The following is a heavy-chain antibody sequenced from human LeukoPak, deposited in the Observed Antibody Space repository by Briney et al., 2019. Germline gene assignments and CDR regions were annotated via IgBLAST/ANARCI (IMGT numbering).Heavy chain of an antibody. CDR1: GFTFSSYS. Sequence: GGSLRLSCAASGFTFSSYSMNWVRQAPGKGLEWVSSISSSSSYIYYADSVKGRFTISRDNAKNSLYLQMNSLTAEDTAVYYCARDGRIWFGEMNAFDIWGQGTMVTVSA. J-gene: IGHJ3*02. CDR2: ISSSSSYI. V-gene: IGHV3-21*01. CDR3: ARDGRIWFGEMNAFDI. D-gene: IGHD3-10*01.